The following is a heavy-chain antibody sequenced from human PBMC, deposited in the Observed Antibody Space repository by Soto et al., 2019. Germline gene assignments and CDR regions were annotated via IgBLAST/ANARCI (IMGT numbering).Heavy chain of an antibody. CDR2: ISYDGSNK. Sequence: QAGGSLRLSCAASGFTFSSYAMHWVRQAPGKGLEWVAVISYDGSNKYYADSVKGRFTISRDNSKNTLYLQMNSLRAEDTAVYYCARSTVTSYYYYYGMDVWGQGTTVTVSS. CDR3: ARSTVTSYYYYYGMDV. J-gene: IGHJ6*02. CDR1: GFTFSSYA. V-gene: IGHV3-30-3*01. D-gene: IGHD4-4*01.